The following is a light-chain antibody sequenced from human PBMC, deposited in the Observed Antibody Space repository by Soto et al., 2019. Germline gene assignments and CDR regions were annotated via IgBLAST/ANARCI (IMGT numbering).Light chain of an antibody. CDR2: GAS. CDR1: QSVSGN. CDR3: QQYNVWPPVT. J-gene: IGKJ4*01. Sequence: EIVMTQSPATLSVSPGERATLTCRASQSVSGNLAWYQQKPGQAPRLLIYGASTRATGIPARFSGSGSGSEFTLTISSLQSEDFAVYYCQQYNVWPPVTFGGGTKVEIK. V-gene: IGKV3-15*01.